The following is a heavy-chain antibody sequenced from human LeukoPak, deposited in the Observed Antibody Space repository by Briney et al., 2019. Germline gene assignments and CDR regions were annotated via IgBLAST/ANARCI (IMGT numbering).Heavy chain of an antibody. CDR2: INPNNGGT. D-gene: IGHD2-8*02. Sequence: ASVKVSCKASGYTFTGYFMHWVRQAPGQGLDWMGWINPNNGGTNYSQKFQCSVTMTRDTSISTAYMELSSLGSDDTAVYYCAREVLAKNYGMDVWGQGTTVTVSS. V-gene: IGHV1-2*02. CDR1: GYTFTGYF. J-gene: IGHJ6*02. CDR3: AREVLAKNYGMDV.